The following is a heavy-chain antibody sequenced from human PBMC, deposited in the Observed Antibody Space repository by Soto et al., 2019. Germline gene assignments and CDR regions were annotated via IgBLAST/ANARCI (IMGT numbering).Heavy chain of an antibody. V-gene: IGHV3-33*01. CDR3: AREGRTGTEAFDY. Sequence: QVQLAESGGGVVQPGRSLRLSCAASGFTFSSYGMHWVRQAPGKGLEWVAVIWYDGSNKYYADSVKGRFTISRDNSKNTLYLQMNSLRAEDTAVYYCAREGRTGTEAFDYWGQGTLVTVSS. CDR2: IWYDGSNK. CDR1: GFTFSSYG. J-gene: IGHJ4*02. D-gene: IGHD1-1*01.